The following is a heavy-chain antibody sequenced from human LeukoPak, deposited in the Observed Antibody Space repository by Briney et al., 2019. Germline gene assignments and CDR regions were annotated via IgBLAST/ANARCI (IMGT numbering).Heavy chain of an antibody. D-gene: IGHD1-26*01. J-gene: IGHJ3*02. V-gene: IGHV3-21*01. Sequence: GGSLRLSCAASGFTFSSFTMNWVRQAPGKGLEWVSSISSSSRYIYYGDSVMGRFTISRDNAKNSLYLQMNSLRAEDTAVYYCARGGSDPVSGRYYGGGAFDIWGQGTMVTVSS. CDR1: GFTFSSFT. CDR3: ARGGSDPVSGRYYGGGAFDI. CDR2: ISSSSRYI.